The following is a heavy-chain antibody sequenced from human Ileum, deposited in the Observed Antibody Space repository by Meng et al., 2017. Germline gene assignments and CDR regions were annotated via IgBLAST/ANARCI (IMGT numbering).Heavy chain of an antibody. CDR1: GGSVSSGSYY. D-gene: IGHD6-6*01. V-gene: IGHV4-61*01. Sequence: VPLQESGPRLVRPSETLSPACTVSGGSVSSGSYYWSWIRQPPGKGLEWIGHIYYSGSTNYNPSLKSRVTISVDMSKNQFSLKLNSVTAADTAIYFCARSSTSPASYFFDYWGQGTLVTVSS. CDR2: IYYSGST. J-gene: IGHJ4*02. CDR3: ARSSTSPASYFFDY.